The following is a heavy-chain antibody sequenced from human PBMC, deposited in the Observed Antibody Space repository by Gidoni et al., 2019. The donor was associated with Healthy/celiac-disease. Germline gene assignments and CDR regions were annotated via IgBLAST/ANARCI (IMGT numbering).Heavy chain of an antibody. V-gene: IGHV1-2*02. Sequence: QVQLVQSGAEVKKPGASVKVSCKASGYTFTGYYMHWVRQAPGQGLEWMGWINPNSGGTNYAQKFQGRVTMTRDTSISTAYMELSRLRSDDTAVYYCARDPRVAVAGTYYYYGMDVWGQGTTVTVSS. D-gene: IGHD6-19*01. CDR3: ARDPRVAVAGTYYYYGMDV. CDR2: INPNSGGT. J-gene: IGHJ6*02. CDR1: GYTFTGYY.